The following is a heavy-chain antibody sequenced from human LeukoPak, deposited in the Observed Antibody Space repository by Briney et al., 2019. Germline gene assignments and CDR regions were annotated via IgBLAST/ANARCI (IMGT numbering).Heavy chain of an antibody. CDR3: ATVHCSGGSCYDGSYYGMDV. V-gene: IGHV3-53*01. CDR1: GFTFSNSY. CDR2: IYPSGNI. D-gene: IGHD2-15*01. Sequence: PGGSLRLSCAASGFTFSNSYMSWVRQAPGKGLEWVSLIYPSGNIYYADSVKGRFTISRDNSKNSLYLQMNSLRDEDTAAYYCATVHCSGGSCYDGSYYGMDVWGQGTTVTVSS. J-gene: IGHJ6*02.